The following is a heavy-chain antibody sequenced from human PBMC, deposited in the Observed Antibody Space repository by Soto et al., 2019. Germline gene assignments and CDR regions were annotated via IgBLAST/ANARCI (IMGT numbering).Heavy chain of an antibody. Sequence: ASVQVSYKASGYTFTGYYMHLVRQAPGHGLEWMGWINPNSGGTNYAQKFQGRVTMTRDTSISTAYMELRGLRSDDTAVYYCASPVYCSSKSWHDDYGMDVWGQGNTVTVSS. CDR2: INPNSGGT. V-gene: IGHV1-2*02. CDR3: ASPVYCSSKSWHDDYGMDV. D-gene: IGHD2-2*01. J-gene: IGHJ6*02. CDR1: GYTFTGYY.